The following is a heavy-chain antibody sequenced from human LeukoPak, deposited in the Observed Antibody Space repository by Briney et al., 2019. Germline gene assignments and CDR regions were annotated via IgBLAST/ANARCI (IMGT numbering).Heavy chain of an antibody. V-gene: IGHV4-59*01. J-gene: IGHJ5*02. Sequence: PSETLSLTCTVSGGSISSYYWSWIRQPPGKGLEWIGYIYYSGSTNYNPSLKSRVTISVDTSKNQFSLKLSSVTAADTAVYYCARYYYDSSGRFDPWGQGTLVTVSS. CDR1: GGSISSYY. CDR2: IYYSGST. D-gene: IGHD3-22*01. CDR3: ARYYYDSSGRFDP.